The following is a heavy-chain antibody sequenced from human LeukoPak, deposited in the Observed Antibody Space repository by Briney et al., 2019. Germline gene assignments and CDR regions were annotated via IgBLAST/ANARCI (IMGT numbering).Heavy chain of an antibody. CDR1: GGSISSSSYY. V-gene: IGHV4-39*01. D-gene: IGHD2-8*01. Sequence: SETLSLTCTVSGGSISSSSYYRGWIRQPPGKGLEWIGSIYYSGSTYYNPSLKSRATISVDTSKNQFSLKLSSVTAADTAVYYCARRLTEYCTNGVCYWFDYWGQGTLVTVSS. CDR3: ARRLTEYCTNGVCYWFDY. J-gene: IGHJ4*02. CDR2: IYYSGST.